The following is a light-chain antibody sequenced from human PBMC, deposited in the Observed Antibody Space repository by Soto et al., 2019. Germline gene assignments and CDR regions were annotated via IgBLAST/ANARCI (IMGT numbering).Light chain of an antibody. CDR2: LGS. CDR3: MQALQTPPYT. V-gene: IGKV2-28*01. Sequence: DIVMTQSPLSLPVTPGEPASISCRSSQSLLHSNGYNFLDWYLQKPGQSPQLLIHLGSNRASEVPDRFSGSGSGTDFTLKISRVEAEDVGVYYCMQALQTPPYTFGQGTKVEIK. J-gene: IGKJ2*01. CDR1: QSLLHSNGYNF.